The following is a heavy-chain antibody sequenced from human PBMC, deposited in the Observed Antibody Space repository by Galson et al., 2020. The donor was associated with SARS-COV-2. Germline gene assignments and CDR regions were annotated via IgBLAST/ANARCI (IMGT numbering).Heavy chain of an antibody. D-gene: IGHD2-15*01. CDR1: GFTFSSYA. CDR2: ISGSGGST. Sequence: TGGSLRLSCAASGFTFSSYAMSWVRQAPGKGLEWVSAISGSGGSTYYADSVKGRFTISRDNSKNTLYLQMNSLRAEDTAVYYCAKAEYCSGGSCEYYYGMDVWGQGTTVTVSS. CDR3: AKAEYCSGGSCEYYYGMDV. J-gene: IGHJ6*02. V-gene: IGHV3-23*01.